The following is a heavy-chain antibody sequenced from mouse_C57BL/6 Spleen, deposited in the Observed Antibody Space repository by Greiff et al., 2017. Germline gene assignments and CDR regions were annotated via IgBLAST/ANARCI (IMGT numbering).Heavy chain of an antibody. V-gene: IGHV1-82*01. CDR3: ERDYGSSYRFAY. CDR1: GYAFSSSW. Sequence: QVQLKQSGPELVKPGASVKISCKASGYAFSSSWMNWVKQRPGKGLEWIGRIYPGDGDTNYNGKFKGKATLTADKSSSTAYMQLSSLTSEDSAVYFCERDYGSSYRFAYWGQGTLVTVSA. CDR2: IYPGDGDT. D-gene: IGHD1-1*01. J-gene: IGHJ3*01.